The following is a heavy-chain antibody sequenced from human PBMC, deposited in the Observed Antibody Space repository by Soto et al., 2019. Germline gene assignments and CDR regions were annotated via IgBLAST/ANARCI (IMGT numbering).Heavy chain of an antibody. V-gene: IGHV3-53*01. D-gene: IGHD3-22*01. CDR1: GFTVSSNY. CDR3: ARDRVESGYPEYFQH. Sequence: EVQLVESGGGLIQPGGSLRLSCAASGFTVSSNYMSWVRQAPGKGLEWVSVIYSGGRTYYADSVKGRFTISRDNSKNTLYPQMNSLRAEDTPAYYCARDRVESGYPEYFQHWGQGTRVTVSS. CDR2: IYSGGRT. J-gene: IGHJ1*01.